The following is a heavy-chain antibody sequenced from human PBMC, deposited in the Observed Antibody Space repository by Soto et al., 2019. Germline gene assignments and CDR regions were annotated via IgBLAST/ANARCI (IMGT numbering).Heavy chain of an antibody. D-gene: IGHD1-7*01. V-gene: IGHV5-10-1*01. CDR1: GYSFTTYW. J-gene: IGHJ6*02. Sequence: GEALKLSCTGSGYSFTTYWIHWVRQMPRKGLEWMGKIDPSDSYINYSPSFQGHVSISLDKSISTAYLQWSSLKASDTAMYYCAGLGTAVTSVAHYGMDVWGQGTTVTVSS. CDR2: IDPSDSYI. CDR3: AGLGTAVTSVAHYGMDV.